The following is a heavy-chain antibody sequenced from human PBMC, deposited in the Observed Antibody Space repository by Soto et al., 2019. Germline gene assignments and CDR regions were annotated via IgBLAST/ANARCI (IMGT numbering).Heavy chain of an antibody. Sequence: GGSLRLSCAASGFTFSSYAMSWVRQAPGKELEWVSAISGSGGSTYYADSVKGRFTISRDNSKNTLYLQMNSLRAEDTAVYYCATAGWDIVVVVAATTNDYWGQGTLVTVSS. CDR2: ISGSGGST. CDR3: ATAGWDIVVVVAATTNDY. D-gene: IGHD2-15*01. CDR1: GFTFSSYA. V-gene: IGHV3-23*01. J-gene: IGHJ4*02.